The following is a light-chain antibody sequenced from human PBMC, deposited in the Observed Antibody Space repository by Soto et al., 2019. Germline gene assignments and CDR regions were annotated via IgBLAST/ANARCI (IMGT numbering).Light chain of an antibody. V-gene: IGKV3-15*01. Sequence: EIVMTQSPATLSVSPGERATLSCRASQSVSSNLAWYQQKPGQAPRLLIYGASTRATGIPARFSGSGSGTEFTLTISSRQSEYFAVYYCQQYNNWLVTFGPGTKVDIK. CDR2: GAS. CDR1: QSVSSN. J-gene: IGKJ3*01. CDR3: QQYNNWLVT.